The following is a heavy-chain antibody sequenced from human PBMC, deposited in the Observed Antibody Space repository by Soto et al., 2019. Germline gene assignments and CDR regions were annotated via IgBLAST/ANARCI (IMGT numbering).Heavy chain of an antibody. D-gene: IGHD4-4*01. V-gene: IGHV3-30*18. CDR2: ISYDGSNK. Sequence: QVQLVESGGGVVQPGRSLRLSCAASGFTFSRYGMHWVRQAPGKGLEWVAVISYDGSNKYYADSVKGRFTISRDNSKNTLYLQMNSLRAEDTAVYHCAKDRDYSNYFDYWGQGALVTVSS. CDR3: AKDRDYSNYFDY. J-gene: IGHJ4*02. CDR1: GFTFSRYG.